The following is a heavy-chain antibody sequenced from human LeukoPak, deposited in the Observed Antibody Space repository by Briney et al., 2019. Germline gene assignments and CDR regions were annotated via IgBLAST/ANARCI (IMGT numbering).Heavy chain of an antibody. V-gene: IGHV4-39*01. CDR3: ASFYCSGGSCYQYFSYYYMDV. J-gene: IGHJ6*03. CDR1: GGSISSRSYY. D-gene: IGHD2-15*01. CDR2: IYYSGST. Sequence: PSETLSLTCTVSGGSISSRSYYWGWIRQPPGKGLEWIGSIYYSGSTYYNPSLQSRVTTSVDTSKNQFSLKLNSVTAADTAVYYCASFYCSGGSCYQYFSYYYMDVWGKGTTVTVSS.